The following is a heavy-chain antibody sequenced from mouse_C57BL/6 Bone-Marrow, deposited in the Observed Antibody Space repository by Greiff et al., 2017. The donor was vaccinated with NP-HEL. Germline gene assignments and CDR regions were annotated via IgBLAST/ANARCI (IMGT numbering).Heavy chain of an antibody. D-gene: IGHD2-5*01. J-gene: IGHJ2*01. CDR3: ARGKDYSKRYYFDY. Sequence: VQLQQPGAELVKPGASVKLSCKASGYTFTSYWMHWVKQRPGQGLEWIGMIHPNSGSTNYNEKFKSKATLTVDKSSSTAYMQLSSLTSEDSAVYYCARGKDYSKRYYFDYWGQGTTLTVSS. V-gene: IGHV1-64*01. CDR2: IHPNSGST. CDR1: GYTFTSYW.